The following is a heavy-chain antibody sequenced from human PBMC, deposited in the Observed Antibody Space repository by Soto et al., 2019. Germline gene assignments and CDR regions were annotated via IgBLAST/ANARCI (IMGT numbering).Heavy chain of an antibody. J-gene: IGHJ4*02. CDR2: INHSGST. CDR3: ARGPLVVVPAATLDY. D-gene: IGHD2-2*01. Sequence: PSETLSLTCAVYGGSFSGYYWSWIRQPPGKGLEWIGEINHSGSTNYNPSLKSRVTISVDTSKNQFSLKLSSVTAADTAFYYCARGPLVVVPAATLDYWGQGTLVTVSS. CDR1: GGSFSGYY. V-gene: IGHV4-34*01.